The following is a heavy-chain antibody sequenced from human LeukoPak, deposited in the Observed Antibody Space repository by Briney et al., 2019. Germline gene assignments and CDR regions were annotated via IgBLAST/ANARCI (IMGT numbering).Heavy chain of an antibody. CDR1: GGSISSYY. D-gene: IGHD1-14*01. V-gene: IGHV4-59*08. CDR2: IYYSGST. Sequence: KPSETLPLTCTVSGGSISSYYWSWIRQPPGKGLEWIGYIYYSGSTNYNPSLKSRVTISVDTSKNQFSLKLSSVTAADTAVYYCARLSRIYYFDYWGQGTLVTVSS. J-gene: IGHJ4*02. CDR3: ARLSRIYYFDY.